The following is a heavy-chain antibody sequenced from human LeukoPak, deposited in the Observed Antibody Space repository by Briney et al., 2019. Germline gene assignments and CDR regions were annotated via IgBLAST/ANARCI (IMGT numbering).Heavy chain of an antibody. Sequence: PGGSLRLSCAPSGFTFSRHAMNWVRQAPGKGLEWVAVIWYDGSNKYYADSVKGRFTISRDNSKNTLYLQMNSLRAEDTAVYYCARTVGATSPFDYWGQGTLVTVSS. V-gene: IGHV3-33*07. J-gene: IGHJ4*02. D-gene: IGHD1-26*01. CDR3: ARTVGATSPFDY. CDR2: IWYDGSNK. CDR1: GFTFSRHA.